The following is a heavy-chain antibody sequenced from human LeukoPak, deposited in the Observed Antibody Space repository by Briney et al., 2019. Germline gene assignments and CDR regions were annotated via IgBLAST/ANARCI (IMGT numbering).Heavy chain of an antibody. D-gene: IGHD6-6*01. CDR1: GGSISSGSYY. CDR3: AREEEGSSFLYNWFDP. J-gene: IGHJ5*02. Sequence: SETLSLTCTVSGGSISSGSYYWSWIRQPAGKGLEWIGRIYTSGSTNYNPSLKSRVTISVDTSKNQFSLKLSSVTAADTAVYYCAREEEGSSFLYNWFDPWGQGTLVTVSS. V-gene: IGHV4-61*02. CDR2: IYTSGST.